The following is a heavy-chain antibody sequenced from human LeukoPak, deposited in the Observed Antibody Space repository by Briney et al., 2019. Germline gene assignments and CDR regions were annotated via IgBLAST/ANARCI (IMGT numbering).Heavy chain of an antibody. D-gene: IGHD3-10*01. CDR3: ARDGYYGSGSYPYYYYMDV. V-gene: IGHV3-48*03. Sequence: GGSLRLSCAASGFTFSSYEINWVRRAPGKGLEWVSYISSSGSTIYYADSVKGRFTISRDNSKNTLYLQMNSLRAEDTAVYYCARDGYYGSGSYPYYYYMDVWGKGTTVTVSS. CDR2: ISSSGSTI. CDR1: GFTFSSYE. J-gene: IGHJ6*03.